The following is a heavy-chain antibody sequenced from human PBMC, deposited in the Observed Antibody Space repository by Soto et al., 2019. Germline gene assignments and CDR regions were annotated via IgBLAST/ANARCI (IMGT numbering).Heavy chain of an antibody. V-gene: IGHV1-69*01. D-gene: IGHD3-22*01. CDR2: IIPIFGTA. CDR3: ARGWGYDSTDYYYAY. Sequence: QVQLVQSGAEVRKPGSSVRVSYKASGGSFNRHTISWVRQAPGQGLEWMGGIIPIFGTANHAQKFQDRVTIIADESTSTVYMELSSLRSDDTAIYYCARGWGYDSTDYYYAYWGQGTLVIVSS. CDR1: GGSFNRHT. J-gene: IGHJ4*02.